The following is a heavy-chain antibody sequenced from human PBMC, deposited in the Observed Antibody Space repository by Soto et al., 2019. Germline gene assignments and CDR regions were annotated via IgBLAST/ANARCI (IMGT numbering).Heavy chain of an antibody. Sequence: PRGSLRLSCAASGFTFSSYAMSWVRQAPGKGLEWVSAISGSGGSTYYADSVKGRFTISRDNSKNTLYLQMNSLRAEDTAVYYCAKVLTRRIAVAGIPAYSGQGTLVTVSS. CDR1: GFTFSSYA. J-gene: IGHJ4*02. CDR3: AKVLTRRIAVAGIPAY. CDR2: ISGSGGST. V-gene: IGHV3-23*01. D-gene: IGHD6-19*01.